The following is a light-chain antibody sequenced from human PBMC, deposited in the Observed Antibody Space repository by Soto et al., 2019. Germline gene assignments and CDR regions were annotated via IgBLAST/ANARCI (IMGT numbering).Light chain of an antibody. J-gene: IGLJ2*01. Sequence: QSAPTQPRSVSGSPGQSVTLSCTGTSSDVGGYNYVSWYQQHPGKAPKLMIYDVSKRPSGVPDRFSGSKSGNTASLTISGLQAEDEADYYCCSYAGSYTLVFGGGTKLTVL. CDR2: DVS. V-gene: IGLV2-11*01. CDR3: CSYAGSYTLV. CDR1: SSDVGGYNY.